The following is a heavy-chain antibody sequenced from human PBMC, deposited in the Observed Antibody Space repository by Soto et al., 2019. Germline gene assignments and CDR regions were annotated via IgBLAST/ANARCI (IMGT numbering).Heavy chain of an antibody. D-gene: IGHD6-19*01. Sequence: GGSLRLSCAASGFTFSSYAMSWVRQAPGKGLEWVSAISGSGVSTYYADSVKGRFTISRDNSKNTLYLQMNSLRAEDTAVYYCAKDGGIAVAARSAKYVDYWGQGTLVTV. CDR3: AKDGGIAVAARSAKYVDY. CDR1: GFTFSSYA. V-gene: IGHV3-23*01. CDR2: ISGSGVST. J-gene: IGHJ4*02.